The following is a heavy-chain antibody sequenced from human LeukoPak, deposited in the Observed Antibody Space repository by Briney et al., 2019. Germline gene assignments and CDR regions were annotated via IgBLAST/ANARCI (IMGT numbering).Heavy chain of an antibody. D-gene: IGHD5-12*01. CDR2: ISSSSSYI. Sequence: AGGSLRLSCAASGFTFSCYSMNWVRQAPGKGLEWVSSISSSSSYIYYADSVKGRFTISRDNAKNSLYLQMTSLRAEDTAVYYCARTYIVATIRAFDIWGQGTMVTVSS. V-gene: IGHV3-21*01. J-gene: IGHJ3*02. CDR3: ARTYIVATIRAFDI. CDR1: GFTFSCYS.